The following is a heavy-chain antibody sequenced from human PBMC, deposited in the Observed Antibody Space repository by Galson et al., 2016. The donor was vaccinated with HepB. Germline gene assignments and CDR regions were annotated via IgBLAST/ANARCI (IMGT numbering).Heavy chain of an antibody. CDR3: AHASSGDYFDS. V-gene: IGHV2-5*01. Sequence: PALVKPTQTFTLTCSFPEFSLSASGVGVGWARQPPGKALEWLALIHWNDDRLYSPSLRRRLTITRDTPKDQVVLTMTNIDPMDTGTYYCAHASSGDYFDSWGQGTLVTVSS. CDR1: EFSLSASGVG. J-gene: IGHJ4*02. CDR2: IHWNDDR. D-gene: IGHD3-10*01.